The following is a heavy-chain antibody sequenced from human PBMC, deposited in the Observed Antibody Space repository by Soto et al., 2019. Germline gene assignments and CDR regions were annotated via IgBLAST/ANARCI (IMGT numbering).Heavy chain of an antibody. CDR3: ARGDGGAFDL. J-gene: IGHJ3*01. D-gene: IGHD4-17*01. CDR2: IHSDGTST. V-gene: IGHV3-74*01. Sequence: EVQLVESGGGLVQPGESLRLSCAASGFTFDYYWMHWVRQAPGKGVVWVSRIHSDGTSTTYADSVKGRFTISRDNAKNTLSLQMNCLRAEDTAVYYCARGDGGAFDLWGQGTVVTVSS. CDR1: GFTFDYYW.